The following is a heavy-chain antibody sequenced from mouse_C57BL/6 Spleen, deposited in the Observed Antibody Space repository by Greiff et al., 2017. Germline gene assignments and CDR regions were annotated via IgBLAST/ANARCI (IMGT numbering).Heavy chain of an antibody. CDR1: GYTFTSYW. J-gene: IGHJ3*01. Sequence: QVQLQQPGAELVKPGASVKMSCKSSGYTFTSYWITWVKQRPGQGLEWIGDISPGSGSTTYNEKFKSKATLTVDTSSSTAYMQLSSLTSEDSAVYYCAREDGAYWGQGTLVTVSA. CDR2: ISPGSGST. V-gene: IGHV1-55*01. CDR3: AREDGAY.